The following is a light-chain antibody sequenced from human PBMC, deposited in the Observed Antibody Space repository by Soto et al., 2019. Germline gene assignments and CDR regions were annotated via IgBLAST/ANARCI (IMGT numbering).Light chain of an antibody. CDR2: GAS. CDR3: QQYGRTSWT. CDR1: QSVSTNF. Sequence: EIVLTQSPGTPSVSPGEGATLSCRASQSVSTNFFAWYQQKPGQAPKLLIYGASTRATGIPDRFSGSGSGTDFTLTISSLEPEDFSVYYCQQYGRTSWTFGQGTNVEIK. V-gene: IGKV3-20*01. J-gene: IGKJ1*01.